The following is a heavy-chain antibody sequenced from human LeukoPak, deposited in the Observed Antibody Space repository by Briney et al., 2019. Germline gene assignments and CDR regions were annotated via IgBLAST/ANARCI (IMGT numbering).Heavy chain of an antibody. V-gene: IGHV3-48*03. J-gene: IGHJ5*02. Sequence: GGSLRLSYAASGFTFSSYEMNWVRQAPGKGLEWVSYISSSGSTISYADSVKGRFTISRDNAKNSLYLQMNSLRAEDTAVYYCARDLGKIAVAGPNWFDPWGQGTLVTVSA. D-gene: IGHD6-19*01. CDR1: GFTFSSYE. CDR2: ISSSGSTI. CDR3: ARDLGKIAVAGPNWFDP.